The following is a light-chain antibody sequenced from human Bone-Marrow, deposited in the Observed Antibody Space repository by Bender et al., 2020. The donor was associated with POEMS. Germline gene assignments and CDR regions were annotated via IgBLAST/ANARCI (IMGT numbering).Light chain of an antibody. Sequence: SYELTQPPSVSVSPGQTARITCSGDKLGDEYVHWYQQKPGQSPGLVIYQDNKRPSGIPERFSGSNSGDTATLTISGTQAVDEADYYCQAWDSSTWVFGGGTKLSVL. CDR2: QDN. J-gene: IGLJ3*02. CDR3: QAWDSSTWV. V-gene: IGLV3-1*01. CDR1: KLGDEY.